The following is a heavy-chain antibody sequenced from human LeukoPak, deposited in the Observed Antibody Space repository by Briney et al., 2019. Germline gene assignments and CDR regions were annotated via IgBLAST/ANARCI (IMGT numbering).Heavy chain of an antibody. Sequence: EASVKVSCTASGYTFTSYGISWVRQAPGQGLEWMGWISAYNGNTNYAQKLQGRVTMTTDTSTSTAYMELRSLRSDDTAVYYCARDGLGSSYYYYGMDVWAKGPRSPSP. CDR2: ISAYNGNT. D-gene: IGHD3/OR15-3a*01. J-gene: IGHJ6*02. CDR3: ARDGLGSSYYYYGMDV. CDR1: GYTFTSYG. V-gene: IGHV1-18*01.